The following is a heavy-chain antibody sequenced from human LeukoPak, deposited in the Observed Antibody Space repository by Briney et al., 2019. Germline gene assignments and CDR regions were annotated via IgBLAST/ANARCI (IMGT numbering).Heavy chain of an antibody. J-gene: IGHJ4*02. CDR1: GGSISRYY. Sequence: SETLSLTCTVSGGSISRYYWSWIRQPPGKGLEWIGYIYYSGNTNYNPSLKSRVTISLDTSKNQFSLKLSSVTAADTAVYFCARKSSGWFVEWGQGTLVTVSS. D-gene: IGHD6-19*01. CDR3: ARKSSGWFVE. CDR2: IYYSGNT. V-gene: IGHV4-59*08.